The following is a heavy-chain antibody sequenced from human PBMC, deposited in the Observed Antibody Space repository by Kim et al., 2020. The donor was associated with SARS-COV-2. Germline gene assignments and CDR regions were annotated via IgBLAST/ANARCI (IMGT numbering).Heavy chain of an antibody. D-gene: IGHD2-15*01. Sequence: GGSLRLSCAASGFTFNSYAMSWVRQAPGKGLEWVSTVSGGGDNTYYADAVQGRFTISRDNSKNTLYLQMNSLRLEDTAIYYCAKWGSPVVAIRQLDYWGQGTLVSVSS. CDR3: AKWGSPVVAIRQLDY. J-gene: IGHJ4*02. V-gene: IGHV3-23*01. CDR2: VSGGGDNT. CDR1: GFTFNSYA.